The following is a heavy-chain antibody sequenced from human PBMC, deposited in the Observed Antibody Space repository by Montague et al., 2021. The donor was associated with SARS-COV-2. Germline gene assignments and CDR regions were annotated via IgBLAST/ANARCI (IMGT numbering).Heavy chain of an antibody. CDR1: GDSVSSNSAA. Sequence: CAISGDSVSSNSAAWNWIRHSPSRGLEWLGRTYYRSKWYNDYAXXXKXXXTINPDTSKNQFSLQLNSVTAEDTAVYYCARELRRIIMIVDIRGFDYWGQGALVTVSS. CDR3: ARELRRIIMIVDIRGFDY. J-gene: IGHJ4*02. D-gene: IGHD3-22*01. V-gene: IGHV6-1*01. CDR2: TYYRSKWYN.